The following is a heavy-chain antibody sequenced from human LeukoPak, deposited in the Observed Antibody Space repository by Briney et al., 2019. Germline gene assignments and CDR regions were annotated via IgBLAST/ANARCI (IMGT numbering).Heavy chain of an antibody. V-gene: IGHV3-7*05. CDR2: IKQDGSEK. D-gene: IGHD5-24*01. Sequence: GGSLRLSCAASGFTFSNYWMIWVRQAPGKGLEWVGNIKQDGSEKRYADSVRGRFSISRDNAQTSLYLQMDSLRAEDTAVYYCARASDPWLQLTWGQGTLVTVSS. J-gene: IGHJ5*02. CDR3: ARASDPWLQLT. CDR1: GFTFSNYW.